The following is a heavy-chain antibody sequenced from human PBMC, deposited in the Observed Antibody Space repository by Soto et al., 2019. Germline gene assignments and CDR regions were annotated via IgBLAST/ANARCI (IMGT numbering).Heavy chain of an antibody. CDR2: IADYGSNT. CDR1: GFTFSRHT. V-gene: IGHV3-30-3*01. D-gene: IGHD3-3*01. CDR3: ARDVYYDFWSGFNTHPYYFDD. J-gene: IGHJ4*02. Sequence: QVQLVESGGGVVQPGRSLRLSCAASGFTFSRHTMHWVRQAPGKGLEWVAAIADYGSNTYYADSVKGRLTISRDNSKNTLYLQINSLSSEDTAVHHCARDVYYDFWSGFNTHPYYFDDWVQGTLVTVSS.